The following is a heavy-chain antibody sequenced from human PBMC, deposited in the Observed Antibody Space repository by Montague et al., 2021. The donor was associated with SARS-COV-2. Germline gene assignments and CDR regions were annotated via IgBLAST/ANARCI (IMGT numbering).Heavy chain of an antibody. V-gene: IGHV4-59*01. CDR2: IFHSGST. D-gene: IGHD3-22*01. CDR3: ARGGYYDNTGYYSDYDYNMDV. CDR1: GGSIDSFY. J-gene: IGHJ6*02. Sequence: SETLSLTCTVSGGSIDSFYWSWIRRPPGKGLEWIGCIFHSGSTYXNPSLKSRVSMSVDTSKNQVSLRLSSLTAADTAVYYCARGGYYDNTGYYSDYDYNMDVWGQGTTVTVSS.